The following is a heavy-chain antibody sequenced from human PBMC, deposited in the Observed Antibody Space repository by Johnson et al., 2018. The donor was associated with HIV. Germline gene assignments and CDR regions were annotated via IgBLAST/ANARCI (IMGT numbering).Heavy chain of an antibody. D-gene: IGHD2/OR15-2a*01. CDR3: AKDLSYPKTRAFDI. CDR2: ISYDGSNK. V-gene: IGHV3-30*04. CDR1: GFTFSSYA. J-gene: IGHJ3*02. Sequence: QVQLVESGGGVVQPGRSLRLSCVASGFTFSSYAMHWVRQAPGKGLEWVAVISYDGSNKYYADSVKGRFTISRDNSKNTLYLQMYSLRAEDTAVYYCAKDLSYPKTRAFDIWGQGTMVTVSS.